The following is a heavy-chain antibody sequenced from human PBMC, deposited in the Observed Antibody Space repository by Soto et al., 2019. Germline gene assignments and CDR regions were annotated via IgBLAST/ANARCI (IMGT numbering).Heavy chain of an antibody. CDR3: AHRIGGGAPKDSYFDY. Sequence: QITVKESGPTVVRPTQTLTLTCTLSGLSLSTSGVGVGWIRQPPGKALEWIALIFRNDDKRYSPALRSRLAITQDTSTSQVVLTMTYMAPSDTGTYYCAHRIGGGAPKDSYFDYWGLGALVTVSS. CDR1: GLSLSTSGVG. CDR2: IFRNDDK. D-gene: IGHD1-26*01. J-gene: IGHJ4*02. V-gene: IGHV2-5*01.